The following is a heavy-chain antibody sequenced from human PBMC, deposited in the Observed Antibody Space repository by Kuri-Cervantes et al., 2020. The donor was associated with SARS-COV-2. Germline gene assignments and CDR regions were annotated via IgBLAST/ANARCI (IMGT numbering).Heavy chain of an antibody. CDR1: GGTFSSYA. CDR2: IIPILGTA. V-gene: IGHV1-69*13. CDR3: ARDQDMCGGCRRYYYGMDV. Sequence: SVKVSCKASGGTFSSYAISWVRQAPGQGLEWMGGIIPILGTANYAQKFQGRVTITADESTSTAYMELSSLRSEDTAVYYCARDQDMCGGCRRYYYGMDVWGQGTTVTVSS. D-gene: IGHD2-15*01. J-gene: IGHJ6*02.